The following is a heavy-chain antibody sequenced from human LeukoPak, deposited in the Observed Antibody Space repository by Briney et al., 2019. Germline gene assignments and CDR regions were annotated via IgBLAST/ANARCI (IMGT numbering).Heavy chain of an antibody. D-gene: IGHD1-26*01. CDR1: GFTFDDYA. V-gene: IGHV3-9*01. CDR2: ISWNSGSI. Sequence: PGGSLRLSCAASGFTFDDYAMPWVRQAPGKGLEWVSGISWNSGSIGYADSVKGRFTISRDNAKNSLYLQMNSLRAEDTALYYCAKDYKMEVGARGPFDYWGQGTLVTVSS. CDR3: AKDYKMEVGARGPFDY. J-gene: IGHJ4*02.